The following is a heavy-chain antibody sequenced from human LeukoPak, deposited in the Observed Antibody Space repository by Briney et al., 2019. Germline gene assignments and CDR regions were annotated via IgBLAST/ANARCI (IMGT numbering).Heavy chain of an antibody. CDR2: ISAYNGNT. V-gene: IGHV1-18*04. D-gene: IGHD3-3*01. CDR3: ARGAITIFGVVLGDYYYGMDV. CDR1: GYTFTGYY. J-gene: IGHJ6*02. Sequence: ASVKVSCKASGYTFTGYYMHWVRQAPGQGLEWMGWISAYNGNTNYAQKLQGRVTMTTDTSTSTAYMELRSLRSDDTAVYYCARGAITIFGVVLGDYYYGMDVWGQGTTVTVSS.